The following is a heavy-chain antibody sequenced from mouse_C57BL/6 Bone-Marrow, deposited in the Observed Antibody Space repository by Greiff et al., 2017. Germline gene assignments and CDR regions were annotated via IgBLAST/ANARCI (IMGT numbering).Heavy chain of an antibody. CDR1: GYTFTSYG. Sequence: VQLLQSGAELARPGASVTLSCTASGYTFTSYGIRWVKQRTGQGLEWIGEIYPGSGNTYYTEKFKGQATLTADTSSSTAYMELRSLTSEDPAVYFCARVKKCWYFDVWGKGTTVTVSS. D-gene: IGHD1-3*01. V-gene: IGHV1-81*01. CDR3: ARVKKCWYFDV. J-gene: IGHJ1*03. CDR2: IYPGSGNT.